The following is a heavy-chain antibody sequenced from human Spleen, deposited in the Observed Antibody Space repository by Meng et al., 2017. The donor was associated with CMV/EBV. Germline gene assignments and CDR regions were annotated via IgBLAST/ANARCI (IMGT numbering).Heavy chain of an antibody. V-gene: IGHV4-34*01. CDR3: ARDSMVRGVMRYNWFDP. J-gene: IGHJ5*02. CDR2: INHSGST. D-gene: IGHD3-10*01. Sequence: SETLSLTCAVYGGSFSGYYWSWIRQPPGKGLEWIGEINHSGSTNYNPSLKSRVTISVDTSKNQFSLELSSVTAADTAVYYCARDSMVRGVMRYNWFDPWGQGTLVTVSS. CDR1: GGSFSGYY.